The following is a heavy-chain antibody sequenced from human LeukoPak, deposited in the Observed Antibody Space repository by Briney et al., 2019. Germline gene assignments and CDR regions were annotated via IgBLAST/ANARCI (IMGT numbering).Heavy chain of an antibody. V-gene: IGHV4-59*01. CDR3: ARASDNSDYYVLADAFDI. Sequence: SETLSLTCTVSGGSLSSYYWSWIRQPPGKGLEWIEYIYYSGSTKYNPSLRSRVTISVDTSKNQISLKLSSVTAADTAVYFCARASDNSDYYVLADAFDIWGQGTMVTVSS. CDR2: IYYSGST. J-gene: IGHJ3*02. CDR1: GGSLSSYY. D-gene: IGHD3-22*01.